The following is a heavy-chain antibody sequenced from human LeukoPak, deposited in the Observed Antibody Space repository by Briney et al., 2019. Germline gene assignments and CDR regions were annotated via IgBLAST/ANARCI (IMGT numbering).Heavy chain of an antibody. V-gene: IGHV3-64*01. J-gene: IGHJ4*02. CDR2: ISSNGGST. D-gene: IGHD4-17*01. CDR3: AREGPGDYTPLDY. Sequence: PGGSLRLSCAASGFTFSTYAMHWVRQAPGKGLEYVSAISSNGGSTYYANSVKGRFTISRDNSKNTLYLQMGSLRAEDVAVYYCAREGPGDYTPLDYWGQGTLVTVSS. CDR1: GFTFSTYA.